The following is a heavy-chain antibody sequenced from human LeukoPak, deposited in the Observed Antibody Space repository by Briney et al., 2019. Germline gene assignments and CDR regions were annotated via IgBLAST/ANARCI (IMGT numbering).Heavy chain of an antibody. CDR3: ARGTITTVTDS. Sequence: SETLSLTCAISGGSISSSNWWTWVRQPPGKGLEWVGEIYLRGNTNYNPSLESRATISVDESKTQLFLRLESITAADTAVYYCARGTITTVTDSWGPGTLVTVSS. CDR2: IYLRGNT. D-gene: IGHD4-17*01. CDR1: GGSISSSNW. J-gene: IGHJ4*02. V-gene: IGHV4-4*02.